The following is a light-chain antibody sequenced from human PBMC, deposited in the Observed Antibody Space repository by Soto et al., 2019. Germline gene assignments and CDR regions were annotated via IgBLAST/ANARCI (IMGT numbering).Light chain of an antibody. CDR2: DAS. CDR3: QQRSNRGPGT. CDR1: QSISSY. J-gene: IGKJ3*01. V-gene: IGKV3-11*01. Sequence: DIVLTQSPATLSLSPGERATLSCRASQSISSYLAWYQQKPGQAPRLLIYDASTRATGIPSRFSGSGSGTDFTLTISSLESEDFAVYYCQQRSNRGPGTFGPGTKVDI.